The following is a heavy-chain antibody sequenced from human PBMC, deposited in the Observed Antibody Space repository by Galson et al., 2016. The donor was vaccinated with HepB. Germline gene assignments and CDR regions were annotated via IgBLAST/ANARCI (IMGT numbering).Heavy chain of an antibody. CDR3: PRDWNDVNFDP. Sequence: SVKVSCKASGYTFTSYGISWVRQAPGQGLEWVGWISAYNGNTNYAQKLQGRVTMTTDTSTSTAYMERRRLRSDDTAVYYCPRDWNDVNFDPWGQGTMVTISS. CDR1: GYTFTSYG. V-gene: IGHV1-18*01. J-gene: IGHJ3*01. CDR2: ISAYNGNT. D-gene: IGHD1-1*01.